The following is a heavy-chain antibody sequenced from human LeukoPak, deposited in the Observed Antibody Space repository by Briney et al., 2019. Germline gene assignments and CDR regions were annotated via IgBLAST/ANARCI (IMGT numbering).Heavy chain of an antibody. Sequence: GGSLRLSCAASGFTFSTYSMHWVRQAPGKGLEWVANILYDGSHEFYADSVKGRFTISRDNSSNTLYLQMNSLRGEDTAVYYCAKENWVYNWKYDSSGSGINYWGQGTLVTVSS. D-gene: IGHD3-22*01. CDR2: ILYDGSHE. CDR3: AKENWVYNWKYDSSGSGINY. CDR1: GFTFSTYS. J-gene: IGHJ4*02. V-gene: IGHV3-30*04.